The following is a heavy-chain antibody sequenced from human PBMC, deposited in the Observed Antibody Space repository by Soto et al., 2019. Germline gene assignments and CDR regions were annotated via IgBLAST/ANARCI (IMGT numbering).Heavy chain of an antibody. J-gene: IGHJ3*02. Sequence: GGSLRLSCAASGFTFDDYAMHWVRQAPGKGLEWVSGISWNSGSIGYADSVKGRFTISRDNAKNSLYLQMNSLRAEDTALYYCAKDIWYYYDSSGPGAFDIWGQGTMVTVSS. CDR1: GFTFDDYA. V-gene: IGHV3-9*01. CDR2: ISWNSGSI. CDR3: AKDIWYYYDSSGPGAFDI. D-gene: IGHD3-22*01.